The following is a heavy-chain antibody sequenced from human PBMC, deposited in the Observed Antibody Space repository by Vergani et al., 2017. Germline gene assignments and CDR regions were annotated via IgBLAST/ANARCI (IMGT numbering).Heavy chain of an antibody. CDR1: GFTFSNSA. Sequence: EVHLLESGGGLVQSGGSLRLSCAASGFTFSNSAVSWVRQAPGRGLAWVSSISGPGLCTYYTDSVKGRFSISGNNSNNIVFLKMHSLRAEDTAIYYCVKKNIDFGSYFFDVWGHGILVTVSS. J-gene: IGHJ4*01. CDR2: ISGPGLCT. CDR3: VKKNIDFGSYFFDV. V-gene: IGHV3-23*01. D-gene: IGHD1/OR15-1a*01.